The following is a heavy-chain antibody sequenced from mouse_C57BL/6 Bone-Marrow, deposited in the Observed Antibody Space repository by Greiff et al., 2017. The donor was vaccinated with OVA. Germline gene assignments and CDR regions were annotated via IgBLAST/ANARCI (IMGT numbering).Heavy chain of an antibody. CDR3: ARPVVPEDWFAY. V-gene: IGHV5-17*01. Sequence: EVKLVESGGGLVKPGGSLKLSCAASGFTFSDYGMHWVRQAPEKGLEWVAYISSGSTTIYYADTVKGRFTISRDNAKNTLFLQMTSLRSEDTAMYYCARPVVPEDWFAYWGQGTLVTVSA. CDR1: GFTFSDYG. D-gene: IGHD1-1*01. CDR2: ISSGSTTI. J-gene: IGHJ3*01.